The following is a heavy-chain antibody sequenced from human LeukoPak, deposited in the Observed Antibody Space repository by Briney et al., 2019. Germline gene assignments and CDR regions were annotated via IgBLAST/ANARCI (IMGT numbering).Heavy chain of an antibody. J-gene: IGHJ4*02. Sequence: TGGSLRLSCAASGFTLSNAWMNWVRQAPGKGLEWVSAIGTAGDTYYPGSVKGRFTISRENAKNSLYLQMDSLRAEDTAVYYCARASLAVAGDFDYWGQGTLVTVSS. CDR3: ARASLAVAGDFDY. CDR1: GFTLSNAW. CDR2: IGTAGDT. D-gene: IGHD6-19*01. V-gene: IGHV3-13*01.